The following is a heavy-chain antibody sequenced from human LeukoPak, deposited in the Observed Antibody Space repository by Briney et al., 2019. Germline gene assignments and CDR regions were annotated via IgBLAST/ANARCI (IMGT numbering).Heavy chain of an antibody. J-gene: IGHJ2*01. V-gene: IGHV4-59*01. CDR1: GGSISQYY. CDR2: VYRSGNT. CDR3: ARVKDFAYSFFDL. Sequence: SETLSLTCTLSGGSISQYYWSWIRQPPGKGPEWIGYVYRSGNTNYNPSLKNRVTISVDTSKNHFSLNLTSVTAADTAVHYCARVKDFAYSFFDLWGRGTLVTVSS.